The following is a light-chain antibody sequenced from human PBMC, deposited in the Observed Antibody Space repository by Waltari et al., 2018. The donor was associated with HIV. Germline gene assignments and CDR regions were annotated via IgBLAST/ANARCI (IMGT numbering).Light chain of an antibody. V-gene: IGLV2-14*01. CDR2: EVL. J-gene: IGLJ3*02. CDR1: RSDVGGYNF. Sequence: QSALTQPASVSASPGQSITISCTGTRSDVGGYNFVSWYQQHPGKAPQLMIYEVLQRPSGVSNRFSGFKSANTASLTISGLQAEDEAYYYCSSDTSSSTWVFGGGTKLTVL. CDR3: SSDTSSSTWV.